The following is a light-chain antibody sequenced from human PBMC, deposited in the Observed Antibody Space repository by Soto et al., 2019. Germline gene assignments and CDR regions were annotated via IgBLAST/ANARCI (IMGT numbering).Light chain of an antibody. Sequence: QSALTQPASVSGSPGQSITISCTGTSSDVGGYDFVSWYQHHPGKAPKLMIYDVDNPPSGLSHRFSGSKSGNTASLTISGLQAEAEDDYYGYSYTSSHTLVFGSGTKVTVL. CDR1: SSDVGGYDF. CDR2: DVD. V-gene: IGLV2-14*01. CDR3: YSYTSSHTLV. J-gene: IGLJ1*01.